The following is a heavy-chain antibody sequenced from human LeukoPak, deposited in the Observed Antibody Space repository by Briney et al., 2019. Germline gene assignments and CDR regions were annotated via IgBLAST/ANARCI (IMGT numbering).Heavy chain of an antibody. CDR1: GYIFTSYW. J-gene: IGHJ5*02. D-gene: IGHD7-27*01. CDR2: MYPGDSDT. CDR3: TIALAGDYWFDP. V-gene: IGHV5-51*01. Sequence: GESLKISCKGSGYIFTSYWIGGVRQMPGKGLEWMGIMYPGDSDTRYSPSFQGQVTMSADKSISTAYLQWSSLKASDTAMYYCTIALAGDYWFDPWGQGTLVTVSS.